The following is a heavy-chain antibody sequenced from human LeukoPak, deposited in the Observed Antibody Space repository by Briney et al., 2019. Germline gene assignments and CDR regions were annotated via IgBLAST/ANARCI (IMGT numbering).Heavy chain of an antibody. CDR1: GGSLNGYY. Sequence: SETLSLTCAAYGGSLNGYYWSWIRQSPGKGLEWIGEINHSGSTNYNPSLKSRVTTAADTSTNQFSLKLSSVTGADTVVYYCVYSSSWYTARVEHGGQGTLVTVS. V-gene: IGHV4-34*01. CDR2: INHSGST. CDR3: VYSSSWYTARVEH. J-gene: IGHJ1*01. D-gene: IGHD6-13*01.